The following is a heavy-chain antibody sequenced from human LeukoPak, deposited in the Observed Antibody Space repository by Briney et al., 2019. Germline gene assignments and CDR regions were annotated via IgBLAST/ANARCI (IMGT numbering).Heavy chain of an antibody. CDR3: ARRARSGFGELLYVDY. V-gene: IGHV5-51*01. D-gene: IGHD3-10*01. CDR2: IYPGDSDT. J-gene: IGHJ4*02. Sequence: GESLKISCKGSGYSFTSYWIGWVRQMPGKGLEWMGIIYPGDSDTRYSPSFQGQVTISADKSISTAYLQWSSLKASDTAMYYCARRARSGFGELLYVDYWGQGTLVTVSS. CDR1: GYSFTSYW.